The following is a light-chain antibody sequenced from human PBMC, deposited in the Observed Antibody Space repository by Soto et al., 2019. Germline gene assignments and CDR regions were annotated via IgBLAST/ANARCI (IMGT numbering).Light chain of an antibody. V-gene: IGKV3-20*01. J-gene: IGKJ1*01. CDR3: QQYDSSPPT. CDR1: QSVSNNY. Sequence: EIVLTQSPGTLSLSPGERATLSCRASQSVSNNYLAWYQQKPGQAPRLLIYGASSRATAIPDRFSGSGSGTDFTLTISRLEPEDFAVYYCQQYDSSPPTFGQGTKVDIK. CDR2: GAS.